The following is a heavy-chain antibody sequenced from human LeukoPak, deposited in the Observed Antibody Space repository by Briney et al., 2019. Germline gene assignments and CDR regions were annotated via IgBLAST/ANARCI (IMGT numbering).Heavy chain of an antibody. CDR3: AKYYAARSRSFDF. CDR1: GFTFSSYA. V-gene: IGHV3-23*01. D-gene: IGHD3-10*01. CDR2: IGSGGDT. Sequence: PGGSLRLSCAASGFTFSSYAMTWVRQSPGKGLEWFSVIGSGGDTYYSDAVQGRFTISRDNSKNTLYLQMNSLRADDTAVYYCAKYYAARSRSFDFWGQGTLVTVSS. J-gene: IGHJ4*02.